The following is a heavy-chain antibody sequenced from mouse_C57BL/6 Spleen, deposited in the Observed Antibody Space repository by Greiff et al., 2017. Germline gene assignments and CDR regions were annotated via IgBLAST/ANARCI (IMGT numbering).Heavy chain of an antibody. CDR1: GYAFTNYL. CDR3: ARSGGNHYFDY. Sequence: VQLQESGAELVRPGTSVKVSCKASGYAFTNYLIEWVKQRPGQGLEWIGVINPGCGGTNYNEKFTGKATLTADKSSSTAYMQLSSLTSEDSAVYFCARSGGNHYFDYWGQGTTLTVSS. V-gene: IGHV1-54*01. CDR2: INPGCGGT. D-gene: IGHD2-1*01. J-gene: IGHJ2*01.